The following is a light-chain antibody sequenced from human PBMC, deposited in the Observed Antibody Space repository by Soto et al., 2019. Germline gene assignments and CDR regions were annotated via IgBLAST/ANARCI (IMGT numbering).Light chain of an antibody. J-gene: IGKJ5*01. V-gene: IGKV3-11*01. CDR2: DAS. CDR1: QSVSSY. Sequence: EIVVTQSPATLSLSPGERATLSCRASQSVSSYLAWYQQKPGQAPRLLIYDASNRATGIPARFSGSGSGTDFTLTICSLEPEDFAVYYCQQRSTSITFGQGTRLEIK. CDR3: QQRSTSIT.